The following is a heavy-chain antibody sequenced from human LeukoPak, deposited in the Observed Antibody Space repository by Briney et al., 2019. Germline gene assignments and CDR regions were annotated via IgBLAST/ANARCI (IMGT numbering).Heavy chain of an antibody. J-gene: IGHJ5*02. D-gene: IGHD3-22*01. CDR1: GGSISSGSYY. CDR2: IYYSGST. Sequence: EASETLSLTCTVSGGSISSGSYYWGWIRQPPGKGLEWIGSIYYSGSTYYNPSLKSRVTISVDTSKNQFSLKLSSVTAADTAVYYCARAPGYYDSSGYYLNWFDPWGQGTLVTVSS. CDR3: ARAPGYYDSSGYYLNWFDP. V-gene: IGHV4-39*07.